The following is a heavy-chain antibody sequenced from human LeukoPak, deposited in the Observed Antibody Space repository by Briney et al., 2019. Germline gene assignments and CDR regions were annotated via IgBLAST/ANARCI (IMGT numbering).Heavy chain of an antibody. CDR2: ISSSSSYI. CDR3: ARFALKTPPTD. J-gene: IGHJ4*02. V-gene: IGHV3-21*01. Sequence: GGSLRLSCAASGFTFSSYSMNWVRQAPGKGLEWVSSISSSSSYIYYADSVKGRFTISRDNAKNSLFLQMNSLRAEDTAVYYCARFALKTPPTDWGQGTLVTVSS. CDR1: GFTFSSYS.